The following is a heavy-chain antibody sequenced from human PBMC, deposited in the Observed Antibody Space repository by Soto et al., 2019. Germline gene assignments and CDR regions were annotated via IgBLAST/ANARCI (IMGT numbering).Heavy chain of an antibody. CDR3: ARHRGPAPVY. CDR2: LFYAGPT. Sequence: QVQLQESGPGLVKPSETLSLTCTVSGGSISGYYWTWIRQPPGKGLACVGSLFYAGPTDYNPSLKRRLTMSLATSKNHFSLKLRSVTAADTAVYYCARHRGPAPVYWGQGTLVTASS. CDR1: GGSISGYY. J-gene: IGHJ4*02. V-gene: IGHV4-39*01. D-gene: IGHD3-10*01.